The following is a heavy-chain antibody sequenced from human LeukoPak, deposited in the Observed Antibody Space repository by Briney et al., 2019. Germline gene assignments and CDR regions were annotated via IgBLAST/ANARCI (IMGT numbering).Heavy chain of an antibody. CDR1: GGSISSGGYY. CDR3: ARDSSGLTFDY. Sequence: SQTLSPTCTVSGGSISSGGYYWSWIRQHPGKGLEWIGYIYYSGSTYYNPSLKSRVTISVDTSKNQFSLRLSSVTAADTAVYYCARDSSGLTFDYWGQGTLVTVSS. CDR2: IYYSGST. J-gene: IGHJ4*02. D-gene: IGHD3-22*01. V-gene: IGHV4-31*03.